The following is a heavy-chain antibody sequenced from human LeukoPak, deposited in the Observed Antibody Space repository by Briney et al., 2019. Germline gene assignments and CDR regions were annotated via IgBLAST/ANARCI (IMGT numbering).Heavy chain of an antibody. V-gene: IGHV4-39*01. CDR2: IYYSGST. J-gene: IGHJ4*02. CDR3: ARNLRYFDWLLSFFDY. Sequence: PSETLSLTCTVSGGSISSSSYYWGWIRQPPGKGLEWIGSIYYSGSTYYNPSLKSRVTISVDTSKNQFSLKLSSVTAADTAVYYCARNLRYFDWLLSFFDYWGQGTLVTVSS. D-gene: IGHD3-9*01. CDR1: GGSISSSSYY.